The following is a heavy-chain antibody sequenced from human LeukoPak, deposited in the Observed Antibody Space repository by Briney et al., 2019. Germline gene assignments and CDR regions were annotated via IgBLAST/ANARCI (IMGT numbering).Heavy chain of an antibody. J-gene: IGHJ3*02. D-gene: IGHD2-21*01. V-gene: IGHV4-61*09. Sequence: SETLSFTGTSSGGSTARVSYYCSWFRQPAGKGLEWSGHIHASGRTNYHPSLKSRVTISVDTSNNQFSLKLSSVTAADTAVYYCARDFGILVRAFDIWGQGTMVTVSS. CDR1: GGSTARVSYY. CDR2: IHASGRT. CDR3: ARDFGILVRAFDI.